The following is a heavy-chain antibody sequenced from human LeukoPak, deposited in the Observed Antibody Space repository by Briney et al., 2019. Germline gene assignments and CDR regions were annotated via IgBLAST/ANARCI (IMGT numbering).Heavy chain of an antibody. V-gene: IGHV1-2*02. CDR3: ARDATAMVDFDH. Sequence: GSVKVSCKASGYTFTGYYMHWVRQAPGQGLEWMGWINPDSGGTNYAQKFQGRVTMTRDTSISTAYTELSRLRSDDTAVCYCARDATAMVDFDHWGQGTLVTVSS. J-gene: IGHJ4*02. CDR2: INPDSGGT. CDR1: GYTFTGYY. D-gene: IGHD5-18*01.